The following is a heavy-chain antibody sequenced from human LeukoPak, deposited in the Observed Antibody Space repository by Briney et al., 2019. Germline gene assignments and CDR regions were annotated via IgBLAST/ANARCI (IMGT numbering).Heavy chain of an antibody. Sequence: PSETLSLTCGVSGGSISNTNWWSWVRQPPGHDLEWIGEISLTGLTHYNPSLESRVTVSLDKSKNQLSLNLTSVTAADTAVYYCSRENGAFSPFGYWGQGILVTVLS. CDR1: GGSISNTNW. CDR2: ISLTGLT. CDR3: SRENGAFSPFGY. V-gene: IGHV4-4*02. J-gene: IGHJ4*02. D-gene: IGHD2-8*01.